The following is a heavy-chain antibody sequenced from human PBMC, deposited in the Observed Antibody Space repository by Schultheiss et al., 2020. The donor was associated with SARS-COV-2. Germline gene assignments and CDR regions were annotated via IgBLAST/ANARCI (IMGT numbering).Heavy chain of an antibody. CDR1: GFTFSSYA. V-gene: IGHV3-23*01. D-gene: IGHD3-22*01. J-gene: IGHJ3*02. CDR2: ISGSGGST. Sequence: GGSLRLSCAASGFTFSSYAMSWVRQAPGKGLEWVSAISGSGGSTYYADSVKGRFTISRDNSKNTLYLQMNSLRAEDTAVYYCAKAWDDSSGYYYKNAFDIWGQGTMVTVSS. CDR3: AKAWDDSSGYYYKNAFDI.